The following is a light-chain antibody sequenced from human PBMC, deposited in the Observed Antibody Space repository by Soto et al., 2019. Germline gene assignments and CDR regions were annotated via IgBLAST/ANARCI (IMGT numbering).Light chain of an antibody. J-gene: IGKJ2*01. Sequence: EIALTQSPGTLSLSPGERATLSCRASQSVSSSFLAWYQQKPGQAPRLLIYGASSRATGSPDWFSGSGSGTDFTTTISRREPEDVAVYYCQQYGRSPPYTVGQGTKLEIK. CDR2: GAS. CDR1: QSVSSSF. V-gene: IGKV3-20*01. CDR3: QQYGRSPPYT.